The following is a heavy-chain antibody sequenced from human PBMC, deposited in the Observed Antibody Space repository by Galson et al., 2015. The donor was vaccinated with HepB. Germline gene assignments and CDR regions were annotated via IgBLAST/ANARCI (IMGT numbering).Heavy chain of an antibody. V-gene: IGHV2-5*02. D-gene: IGHD4-17*01. CDR1: GFSLSTSGVG. J-gene: IGHJ2*01. Sequence: PALVKPTQTLTLTCTFSGFSLSTSGVGVGWIRQPPGKALEWLALIYWDDDKRYSPSLKSRLTITKDTSKNQVVLTMTNMDPVDTATYYCAHSRGTVTLGMGIWYFDLWGRGTLVTVSS. CDR2: IYWDDDK. CDR3: AHSRGTVTLGMGIWYFDL.